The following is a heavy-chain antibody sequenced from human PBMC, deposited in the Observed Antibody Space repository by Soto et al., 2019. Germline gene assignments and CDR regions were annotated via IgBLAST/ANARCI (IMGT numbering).Heavy chain of an antibody. Sequence: GGSLRLSCAASGFTFSSYAMHWVRQAPGKGLEWVAVISYDGSNKYYADSVKGRFTISRDNSKNTLYLQMNSLRAEDTAVYYCARDIFEDYGDFITHYYYYGMDVWGQGTTVTVSS. CDR1: GFTFSSYA. V-gene: IGHV3-30-3*01. J-gene: IGHJ6*02. CDR3: ARDIFEDYGDFITHYYYYGMDV. CDR2: ISYDGSNK. D-gene: IGHD4-17*01.